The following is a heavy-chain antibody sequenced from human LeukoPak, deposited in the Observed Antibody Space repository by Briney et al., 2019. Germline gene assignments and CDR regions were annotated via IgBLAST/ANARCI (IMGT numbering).Heavy chain of an antibody. CDR2: ISYSGNI. CDR3: ARDRDGRWYFDR. Sequence: PSETLSLTCTVSGGSISSYYWSWIRQPPGKPLKWLGYISYSGNINYNPSLKSRVTISVDKSQNQFSLRLKSVTAADTATYYCARDRDGRWYFDRWGRGTRVVVSS. J-gene: IGHJ2*01. V-gene: IGHV4-59*01. CDR1: GGSISSYY. D-gene: IGHD3-10*01.